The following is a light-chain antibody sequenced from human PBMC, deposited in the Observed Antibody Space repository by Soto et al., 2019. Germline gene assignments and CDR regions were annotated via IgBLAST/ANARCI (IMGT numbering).Light chain of an antibody. CDR3: QHYAHNSPIT. J-gene: IGKJ5*01. Sequence: DIQRTQSPSSLSASVGDRVSIACRASQSISSYLNWYQQKPGKAPKLLIYAASSLQSGVPSRFSGSGSGTDFTLTISRLEPEDFALYYCQHYAHNSPITFGQGTRLEIK. CDR2: AAS. V-gene: IGKV1-39*01. CDR1: QSISSY.